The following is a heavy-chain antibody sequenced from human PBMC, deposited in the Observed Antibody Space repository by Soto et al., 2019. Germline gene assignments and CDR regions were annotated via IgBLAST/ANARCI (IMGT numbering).Heavy chain of an antibody. D-gene: IGHD6-19*01. CDR2: TYYRSKWYN. J-gene: IGHJ6*02. CDR1: GDSVCSNSAA. CDR3: ARNSYSSGFYGMDV. V-gene: IGHV6-1*01. Sequence: SQXLSRTCAISGDSVCSNSAAWNWIRQSQSRGLEWLGRTYYRSKWYNDYAVSVKSRITINPDTSKNQFSLQLNSVTPEDTAVYYCARNSYSSGFYGMDVWGQGTTVTVSS.